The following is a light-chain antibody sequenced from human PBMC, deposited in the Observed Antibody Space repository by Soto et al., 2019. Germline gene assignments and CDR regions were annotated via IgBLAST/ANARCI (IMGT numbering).Light chain of an antibody. CDR3: SSYTSSSTYV. Sequence: QSVLTQHPSVSGSPGQSVAISCTRTSSDVGSSNGVSWYQQPPGTAPKLMIYDVSNRPSGVPDRFSGSKSGNTASLTISGLQAEDEADYYCSSYTSSSTYVFGTGTKLTVL. J-gene: IGLJ1*01. V-gene: IGLV2-18*02. CDR1: SSDVGSSNG. CDR2: DVS.